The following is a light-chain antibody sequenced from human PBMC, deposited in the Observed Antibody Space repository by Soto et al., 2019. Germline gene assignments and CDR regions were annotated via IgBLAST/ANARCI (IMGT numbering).Light chain of an antibody. CDR2: AAS. J-gene: IGKJ2*01. Sequence: DIQMTQSPSSLSASVGDRVTITCRASQSISSYLNWYQQKPGKAPKLLIYAASSLQSGVPSRFSGSVSGTDFTLTISSLQPEDFATYNCQQIYSTPYNFGQGTKLEIK. V-gene: IGKV1-39*01. CDR1: QSISSY. CDR3: QQIYSTPYN.